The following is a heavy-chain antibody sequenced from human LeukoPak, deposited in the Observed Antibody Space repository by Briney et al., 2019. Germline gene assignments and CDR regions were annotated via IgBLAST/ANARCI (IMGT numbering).Heavy chain of an antibody. CDR2: ISYDGSNK. J-gene: IGHJ4*02. CDR1: GFTFSSYA. CDR3: XXXXXXXXXYDXSGYYFPVDY. D-gene: IGHD3-22*01. V-gene: IGHV3-30-3*01. Sequence: PGGSLRLSCAASGFTFSSYAMHWVRQAPGKGLEWVAVISYDGSNKYYADSVKGRFTISRDNSKNTLYLQMNSLRAEDTAVYYXXXXXXXXXXYDXSGYYFPVDYWGQGTLVTVSS.